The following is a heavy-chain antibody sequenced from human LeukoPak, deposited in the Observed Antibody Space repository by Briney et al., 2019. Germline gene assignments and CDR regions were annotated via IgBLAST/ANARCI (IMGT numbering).Heavy chain of an antibody. CDR3: ARDPYSSSWYLDYYYYGMDV. J-gene: IGHJ6*02. Sequence: GGSLRLSCAASGFTFSSYWMSWVRQAPGKGLEWVANIKQDGSEKYYVDSVKGRFTISGDNAKNSLYLQMNSLRAEDTAVYYCARDPYSSSWYLDYYYYGMDVWGQGTTVTVSS. CDR1: GFTFSSYW. D-gene: IGHD6-13*01. CDR2: IKQDGSEK. V-gene: IGHV3-7*01.